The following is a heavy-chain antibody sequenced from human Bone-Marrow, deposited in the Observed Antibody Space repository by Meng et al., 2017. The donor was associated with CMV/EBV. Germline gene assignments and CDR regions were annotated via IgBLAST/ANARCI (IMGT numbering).Heavy chain of an antibody. CDR1: EFSLFYHW. V-gene: IGHV3-30*02. J-gene: IGHJ6*02. Sequence: GESLKISCAASEFSLFYHWMTWVRQAPGKGLEWVAFIRYDGSNKYYADSVKGRFTISRDNSKNTLYLQMNSLRAEDTAVYYCAKDRSTVVTPRYYYGMDVWGQGTTVTGSS. CDR3: AKDRSTVVTPRYYYGMDV. D-gene: IGHD4-23*01. CDR2: IRYDGSNK.